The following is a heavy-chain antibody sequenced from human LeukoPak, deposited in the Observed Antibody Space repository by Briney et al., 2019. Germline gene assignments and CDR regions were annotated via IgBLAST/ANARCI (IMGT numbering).Heavy chain of an antibody. Sequence: PGGSLRLSCAASGFTFDDYTMHWVRQAPGKGLEWVSLISWDGGSTYYADSVKGRFTISRDNSKNTLYLQMNSLRAEDTALYYCAKELYYYGPPPPYAFDIWGQGTMVTVSS. CDR3: AKELYYYGPPPPYAFDI. D-gene: IGHD3-10*01. CDR1: GFTFDDYT. J-gene: IGHJ3*02. V-gene: IGHV3-43*01. CDR2: ISWDGGST.